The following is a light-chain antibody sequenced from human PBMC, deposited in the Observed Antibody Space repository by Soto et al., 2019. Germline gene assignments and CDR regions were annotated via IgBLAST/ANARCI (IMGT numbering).Light chain of an antibody. CDR3: IQDHDDSWT. J-gene: IGKJ1*01. CDR2: AAS. V-gene: IGKV1-6*01. CDR1: RDIGSD. Sequence: ATQMTQSPSSLSASAGGTMAITCRASRDIGSDLSWYQQKPGKAPTLLIYAASNLQSGVPSRFRGSRSGTEFTLTVSSLQPEDFATYSCIQDHDDSWTFGQGTKVDIK.